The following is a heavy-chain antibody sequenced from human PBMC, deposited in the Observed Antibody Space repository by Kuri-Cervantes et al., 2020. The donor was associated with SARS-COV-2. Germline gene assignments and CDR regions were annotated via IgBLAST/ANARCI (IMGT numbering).Heavy chain of an antibody. D-gene: IGHD3-10*01. CDR2: IHHSGTT. CDR3: ARPLAGGTGSSDAFDF. J-gene: IGHJ3*01. Sequence: ESLKISCTVSGGSISSYYWGWTRQPPGKGLEWIGTIHHSGTTYYNPSLESRVTISVDTSQNLFSLELTSVSAADTAVYYCARPLAGGTGSSDAFDFWGQGTLVTVSS. CDR1: GGSISSYY. V-gene: IGHV4-39*01.